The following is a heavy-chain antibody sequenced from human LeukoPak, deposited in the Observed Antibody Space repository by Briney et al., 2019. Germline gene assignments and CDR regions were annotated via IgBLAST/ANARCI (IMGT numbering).Heavy chain of an antibody. CDR2: ISGSGGST. V-gene: IGHV3-23*01. CDR3: AKDHGVRYCSSTSCSSIDY. Sequence: GGSLRLSCAASGFTFSSYAMSWVRQAPGKGLEWVSAISGSGGSTYYADSVKGRFTTSRDNSKNTLYLQMNSLRAEDTAVYYCAKDHGVRYCSSTSCSSIDYWGQGTLVTVSS. D-gene: IGHD2-2*01. J-gene: IGHJ4*02. CDR1: GFTFSSYA.